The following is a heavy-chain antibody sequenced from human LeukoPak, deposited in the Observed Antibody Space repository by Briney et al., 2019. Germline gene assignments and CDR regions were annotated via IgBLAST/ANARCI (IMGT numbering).Heavy chain of an antibody. Sequence: SETLSLTCTVSGGSISSYYWSWIRQPPGKGLEWIGEINHSGSTNYNPSLKSRVTISVDTSKNQFSLKLSSVTAADTAVYYCARGFFSITIFGVVLMSWFDPWGQGTLVTVSS. D-gene: IGHD3-3*01. CDR1: GGSISSYY. J-gene: IGHJ5*02. CDR3: ARGFFSITIFGVVLMSWFDP. CDR2: INHSGST. V-gene: IGHV4-34*01.